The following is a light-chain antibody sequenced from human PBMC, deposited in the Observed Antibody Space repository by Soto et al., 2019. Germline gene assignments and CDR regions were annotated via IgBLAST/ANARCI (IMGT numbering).Light chain of an antibody. CDR3: HHYNSYSEA. CDR2: KAS. Sequence: DIQMTQSPSTLSASVGDRVTITCRASQSISNRLAWYQQKPGKAATLLIYKASSLKSGVPSRFSGSGSGTEFTLTISSLQPDDFATYYCHHYNSYSEAFGQGTNVDIK. CDR1: QSISNR. J-gene: IGKJ1*01. V-gene: IGKV1-5*03.